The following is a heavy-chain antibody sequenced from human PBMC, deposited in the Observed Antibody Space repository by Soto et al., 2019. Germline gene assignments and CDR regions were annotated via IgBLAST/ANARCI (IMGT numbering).Heavy chain of an antibody. J-gene: IGHJ5*02. CDR3: ARFRSLDP. V-gene: IGHV3-7*03. CDR1: GFTFSNYW. CDR2: RKEDGSEK. D-gene: IGHD3-10*01. Sequence: EVQLVESGGGLVQPGGSLRLSCADSGFTFSNYWMSWVRQAQGLWLQWVASRKEDGSEKYYVDSVKGRFTISRDNAKNSLYLLMNSLRAEDTAVYYCARFRSLDPWGQGILVTVSS.